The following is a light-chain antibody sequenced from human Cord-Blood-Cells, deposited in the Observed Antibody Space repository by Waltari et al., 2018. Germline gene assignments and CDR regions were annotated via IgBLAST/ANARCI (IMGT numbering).Light chain of an antibody. Sequence: QSALTQPASVSGSPGQSITISCTGTSSDVGGYNYVSWYQQHPGKAPKLMIYDVSKRPSGVSNRFSGYKSGNTASLTISGLQAEDEADYYCSSYTSSSTRVFGGGTKLTVL. CDR2: DVS. V-gene: IGLV2-14*01. CDR1: SSDVGGYNY. CDR3: SSYTSSSTRV. J-gene: IGLJ3*02.